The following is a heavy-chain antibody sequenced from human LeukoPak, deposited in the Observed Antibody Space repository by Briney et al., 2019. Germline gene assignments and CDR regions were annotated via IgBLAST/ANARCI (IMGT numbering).Heavy chain of an antibody. CDR3: ARHSGMDGYNSGGYFQH. CDR2: IYYSGST. J-gene: IGHJ1*01. D-gene: IGHD5-24*01. V-gene: IGHV4-30-2*03. Sequence: SQTLSLTCTVSGGSISSGDYYWSWIRQPPGKGLEWIGSIYYSGSTYYNPSLKSRVTISVDTSKNQFSLKLSSVTAADTAVYYCARHSGMDGYNSGGYFQHWGQGTLVTVSS. CDR1: GGSISSGDYY.